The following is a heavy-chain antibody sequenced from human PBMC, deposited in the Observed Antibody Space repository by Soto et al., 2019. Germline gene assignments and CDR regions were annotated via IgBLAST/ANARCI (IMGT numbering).Heavy chain of an antibody. CDR2: ISSSSSTI. CDR3: ARESAALNWFDP. Sequence: WGSLRLSCAASGFTFSSYSMNWVRQAPGKGLEWVSYISSSSSTIYYADSVKGRFTISRDNAKNSLYLQMNSLRDEDTAVYYCARESAALNWFDPWGQGTLVTVS. D-gene: IGHD2-2*01. V-gene: IGHV3-48*02. CDR1: GFTFSSYS. J-gene: IGHJ5*02.